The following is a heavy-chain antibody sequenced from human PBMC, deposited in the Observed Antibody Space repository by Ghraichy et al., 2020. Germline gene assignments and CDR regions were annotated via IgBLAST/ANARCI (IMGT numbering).Heavy chain of an antibody. V-gene: IGHV3-48*04. CDR2: ISSSSSTI. Sequence: GGSLRLSCAASGFTFSSYSMNWVRQAPGKGLEWVSYISSSSSTIYYADSVKGQFTISRDNAKNSLYLQMNSLRAEDTAVYYCARGVRYSNPQTYYYYYYYMDVWGKGTTVTVSS. CDR3: ARGVRYSNPQTYYYYYYYMDV. J-gene: IGHJ6*03. D-gene: IGHD4-11*01. CDR1: GFTFSSYS.